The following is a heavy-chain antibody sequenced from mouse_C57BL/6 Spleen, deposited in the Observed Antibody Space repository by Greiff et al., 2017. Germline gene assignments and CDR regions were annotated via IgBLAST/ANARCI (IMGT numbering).Heavy chain of an antibody. V-gene: IGHV1-22*01. CDR3: ATTTVVAHWYFDV. Sequence: EVQLQQSGPELVKPGASVKMSCKASGYTFTDYNMHWVKQSHGKSLEWIGYINPNNGGTSYNQKFKGKDTLTVNKSSSTAYMELRSLTSEDSAVXYCATTTVVAHWYFDVWGTGTTVTVSS. CDR2: INPNNGGT. J-gene: IGHJ1*03. D-gene: IGHD1-1*01. CDR1: GYTFTDYN.